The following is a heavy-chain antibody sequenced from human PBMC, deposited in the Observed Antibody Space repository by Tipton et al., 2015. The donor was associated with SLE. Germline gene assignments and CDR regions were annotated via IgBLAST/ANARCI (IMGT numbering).Heavy chain of an antibody. Sequence: LRLSCAVYGGSFSGYYWSWIRQPPGKGLEWIGEINHSGSTNYNPSLKSRVTISVDTSKNQFSLKLSSVTAADTAVYYCARGGQFFDYWGQGTLVTVSS. D-gene: IGHD4-11*01. CDR2: INHSGST. CDR3: ARGGQFFDY. V-gene: IGHV4-34*01. CDR1: GGSFSGYY. J-gene: IGHJ4*02.